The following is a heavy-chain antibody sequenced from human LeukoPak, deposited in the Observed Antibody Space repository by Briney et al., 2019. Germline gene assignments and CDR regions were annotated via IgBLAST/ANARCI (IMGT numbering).Heavy chain of an antibody. D-gene: IGHD6-6*01. V-gene: IGHV3-21*01. CDR3: LTDSSSFNY. Sequence: GGSLRLSCAASGFTFSSYSMNWVRQAPGKGLEWVSSISSSSSYIYYADSVEGRFTISRDNAKNSLYLQMNSLRAEDTAVYYCLTDSSSFNYWGQGTLVTVSS. J-gene: IGHJ4*02. CDR1: GFTFSSYS. CDR2: ISSSSSYI.